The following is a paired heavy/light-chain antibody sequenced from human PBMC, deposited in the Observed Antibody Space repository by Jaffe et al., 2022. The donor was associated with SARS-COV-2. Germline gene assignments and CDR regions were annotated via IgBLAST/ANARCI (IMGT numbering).Light chain of an antibody. J-gene: IGLJ3*02. Sequence: QSALTQPASVSGSPGQSITISCTGTSSDIGYYIYVSWYQQHPGKAPKLMIYDVNNRPSGVSNRFSGAKSDNTASLTISGLQAEDEADYYCSAYTNSHSWVFGGGTKLTVL. CDR1: SSDIGYYIY. CDR2: DVN. V-gene: IGLV2-14*03. CDR3: SAYTNSHSWV.
Heavy chain of an antibody. Sequence: EVQLVESGGGLVQPGGSLRLSCAASGFTFSTHSMNWVRQAPGRGLEWISFISTSSNILYYADSVKGRFTISRDNAKDSLYLQMDSLSAEDTAVYYCARCVFSDGSGRNAFDIWGQGTMVTVSS. CDR2: ISTSSNIL. D-gene: IGHD3-22*01. J-gene: IGHJ3*02. CDR3: ARCVFSDGSGRNAFDI. V-gene: IGHV3-48*01. CDR1: GFTFSTHS.